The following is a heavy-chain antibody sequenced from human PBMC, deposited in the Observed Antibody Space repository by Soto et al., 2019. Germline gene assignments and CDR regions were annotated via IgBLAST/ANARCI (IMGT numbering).Heavy chain of an antibody. J-gene: IGHJ4*02. CDR3: AKDYDFWSGYLYFDY. CDR2: ISGSGGST. CDR1: GFTFSSYA. Sequence: GGSLILSCAASGFTFSSYAMSWVRQAPGKGLEWVSAISGSGGSTYYADSVKGRFTISRDNSKNTLYLQMNSLRAEDTAVYYCAKDYDFWSGYLYFDYWGQGTLVTVSS. D-gene: IGHD3-3*01. V-gene: IGHV3-23*01.